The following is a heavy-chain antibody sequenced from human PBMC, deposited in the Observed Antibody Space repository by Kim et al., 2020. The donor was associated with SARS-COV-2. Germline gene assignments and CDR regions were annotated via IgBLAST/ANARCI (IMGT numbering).Heavy chain of an antibody. CDR2: INTNTGNP. V-gene: IGHV7-4-1*02. D-gene: IGHD3-16*01. CDR1: GYTFTSYA. J-gene: IGHJ6*02. Sequence: ASVKVSCKASGYTFTSYAMNWVRQAPGQGLEWMGWINTNTGNPTYAQGFTGRFVFSLDTSVSTAYLQINSLKAEDTAVYYCARVGGRYYYYGMDVWGQGTTVTVSS. CDR3: ARVGGRYYYYGMDV.